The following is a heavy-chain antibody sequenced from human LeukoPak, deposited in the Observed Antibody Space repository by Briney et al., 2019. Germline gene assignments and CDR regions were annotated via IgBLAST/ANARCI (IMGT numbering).Heavy chain of an antibody. J-gene: IGHJ6*03. Sequence: SETLSLTCTVSGGSISSYYWSWIRQPAGKGLEWIGRIYTSGSTNYNPSLKSRVTMSVDTSKNQFSLKLSSVTAADTGVYYCARSPTQQWLVLGYYYYYMDVWGKGTTVTISS. CDR1: GGSISSYY. D-gene: IGHD6-19*01. CDR2: IYTSGST. V-gene: IGHV4-4*07. CDR3: ARSPTQQWLVLGYYYYYMDV.